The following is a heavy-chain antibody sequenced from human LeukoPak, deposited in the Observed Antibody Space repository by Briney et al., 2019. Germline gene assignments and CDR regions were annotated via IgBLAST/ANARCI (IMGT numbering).Heavy chain of an antibody. D-gene: IGHD1-26*01. Sequence: PSETLSLTCTVSGGSISSYYWSWIRQPPGKGLEWIGYIYYSGSTNYNPSLKSRVTISVDTSKNQFSLKLSSVTAADTAVYYCARRRELLGSYFDYWGQGTLVTVSS. V-gene: IGHV4-59*08. CDR3: ARRRELLGSYFDY. J-gene: IGHJ4*02. CDR1: GGSISSYY. CDR2: IYYSGST.